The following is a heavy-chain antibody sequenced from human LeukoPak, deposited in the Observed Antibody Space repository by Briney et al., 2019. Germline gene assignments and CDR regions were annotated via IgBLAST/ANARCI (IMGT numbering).Heavy chain of an antibody. D-gene: IGHD1-26*01. CDR1: RYTFTRFG. V-gene: IGHV1-18*01. CDR2: ISPYDGNT. J-gene: IGHJ5*02. CDR3: ARTRPTWEGWGFDA. Sequence: ASVNVSCKSSRYTFTRFGITWVRPAPGQGLEWMGCISPYDGNTNYAQNLQGRVTMTTDTYTSTDYMDLRSLRSDDTAVYYCARTRPTWEGWGFDAWGQGTLVTVSS.